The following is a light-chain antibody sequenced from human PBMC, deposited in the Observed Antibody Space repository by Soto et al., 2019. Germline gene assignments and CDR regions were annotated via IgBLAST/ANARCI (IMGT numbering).Light chain of an antibody. V-gene: IGKV3-15*01. CDR3: QQYNNWPPAT. Sequence: EIVMTQSTATLSVSPGERATLSCRASQSVSSNLAWYQQKPGQAPRLLIYGASTRATGIPARFSGSGSGTEFTLTISSLQSEDFAVYYCQQYNNWPPATFGQGTKVDIK. J-gene: IGKJ1*01. CDR1: QSVSSN. CDR2: GAS.